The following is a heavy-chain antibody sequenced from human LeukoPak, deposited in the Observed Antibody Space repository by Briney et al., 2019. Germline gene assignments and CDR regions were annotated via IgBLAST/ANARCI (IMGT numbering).Heavy chain of an antibody. Sequence: SETLSLTCTVSGGSVSSGDYYWSWLRQLPGKGLEWLGYIYYSGSTYYNPSLKSRLTISVDTSKNQFSLKLSSVTAADTAVYYCARRRGNTSGFQGYYFDYWGQGTLVTVSS. V-gene: IGHV4-31*03. CDR3: ARRRGNTSGFQGYYFDY. CDR2: IYYSGST. CDR1: GGSVSSGDYY. D-gene: IGHD6-19*01. J-gene: IGHJ4*02.